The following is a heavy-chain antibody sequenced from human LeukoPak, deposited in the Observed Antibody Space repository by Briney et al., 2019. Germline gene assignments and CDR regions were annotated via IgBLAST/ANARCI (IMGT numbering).Heavy chain of an antibody. D-gene: IGHD1-26*01. V-gene: IGHV3-48*03. Sequence: PGGSLRLSCAASGFTFSSYKMNWVRQAPGKGLEWVSYISSSGSTMYYADSVKGRFTISRDNAKNSLYLQMNSLRAEDTAVYYCARVLGIVGGWGQGTLVTVS. J-gene: IGHJ4*02. CDR2: ISSSGSTM. CDR3: ARVLGIVGG. CDR1: GFTFSSYK.